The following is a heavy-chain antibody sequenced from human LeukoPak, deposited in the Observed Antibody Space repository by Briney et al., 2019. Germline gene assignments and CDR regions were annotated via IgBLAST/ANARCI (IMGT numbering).Heavy chain of an antibody. J-gene: IGHJ4*02. Sequence: ASVRVSCKTSGYTFNSYDINWVRQATGQGLEWMGWLNPNSGNSGYAQKFQGRVTITRNTSISTAYMELRSLKSEDTAMYYCARGKYYYDSSGYFDYWGQGTLVTVSS. CDR1: GYTFNSYD. CDR3: ARGKYYYDSSGYFDY. CDR2: LNPNSGNS. D-gene: IGHD3-22*01. V-gene: IGHV1-8*03.